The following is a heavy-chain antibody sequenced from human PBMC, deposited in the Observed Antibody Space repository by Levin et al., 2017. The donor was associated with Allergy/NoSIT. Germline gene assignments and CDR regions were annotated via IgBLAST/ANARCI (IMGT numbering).Heavy chain of an antibody. J-gene: IGHJ4*02. CDR3: TGGAGFWSGYSAY. V-gene: IGHV1-8*01. CDR2: MNPNSGNT. Sequence: ASVKVSCKASGYTFTTYDISWVRQATGQGLEWMGWMNPNSGNTGFAQKFQGRVTLTRDTSKTTAYMELSSLRSEDTAVYYCTGGAGFWSGYSAYWGQGTVVAISA. D-gene: IGHD3-3*01. CDR1: GYTFTTYD.